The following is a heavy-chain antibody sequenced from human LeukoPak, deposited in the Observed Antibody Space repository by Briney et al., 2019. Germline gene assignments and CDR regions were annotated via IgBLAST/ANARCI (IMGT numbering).Heavy chain of an antibody. CDR3: ARLVTGIAAAGIDY. V-gene: IGHV4-39*01. CDR1: GGSISSSSYY. J-gene: IGHJ4*02. D-gene: IGHD6-13*01. Sequence: SETLSLTCTASGGSISSSSYYWGWIRQPPGKGLEWIGSIYYSGSTYYNPSLKSRVTISVDTSKNQFSLKLSSVTAADTAVYYCARLVTGIAAAGIDYWGQGTLVTVSS. CDR2: IYYSGST.